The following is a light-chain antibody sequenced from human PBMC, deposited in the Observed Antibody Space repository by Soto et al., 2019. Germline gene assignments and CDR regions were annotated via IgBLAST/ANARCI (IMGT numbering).Light chain of an antibody. Sequence: EIVMTQSPATLSVSPGERATLSCRASQSVNRNLAWYQQKPGQTPRLLIYDASSRATGIPARFSGSGSGTDFTLTISSLQSEDFAVYYCQQYNNSPLTFSGGTNVEIK. CDR2: DAS. V-gene: IGKV3-15*01. CDR3: QQYNNSPLT. CDR1: QSVNRN. J-gene: IGKJ4*01.